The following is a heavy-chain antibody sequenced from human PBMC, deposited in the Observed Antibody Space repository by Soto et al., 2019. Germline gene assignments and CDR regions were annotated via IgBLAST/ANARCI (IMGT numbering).Heavy chain of an antibody. J-gene: IGHJ4*02. V-gene: IGHV3-30-3*01. Sequence: GGSLRLSCAASGFTFSSYAMHWVRQAPGKGLEWVAVISYDGSNKYYADSVKGRFTISRDNSKNTLYLQMNSLRAEDTAVYYCARDYLIAAAGTGDYWGQGTLVTVSS. CDR3: ARDYLIAAAGTGDY. CDR2: ISYDGSNK. D-gene: IGHD6-13*01. CDR1: GFTFSSYA.